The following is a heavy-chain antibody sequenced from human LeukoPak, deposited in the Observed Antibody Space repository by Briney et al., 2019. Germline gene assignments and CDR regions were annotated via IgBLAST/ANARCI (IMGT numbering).Heavy chain of an antibody. V-gene: IGHV3-53*01. CDR1: GFTVSSNY. CDR2: IYSGGST. Sequence: GGSLRLSCAASGFTVSSNYMSWVRQAPGKGLEWVSVIYSGGSTYYADSVKGRFTISRDSSKNTLYLQMNSLRAEDTAVYYCARYGNYGDYVDYWGQGTLVTVSS. D-gene: IGHD4-17*01. CDR3: ARYGNYGDYVDY. J-gene: IGHJ4*02.